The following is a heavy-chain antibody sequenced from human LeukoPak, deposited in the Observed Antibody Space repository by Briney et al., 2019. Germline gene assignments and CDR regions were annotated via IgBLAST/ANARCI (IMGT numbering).Heavy chain of an antibody. CDR3: ARQVYDFWSGYPYEYYFDY. Sequence: GESLKISCKGSGYSFTSYWIGWVRQMPGKGLEWMGIIYPGDSDTRYSPSFQGQVTISADGSISTAYLQWSSLKASDTAMYYCARQVYDFWSGYPYEYYFDYWGQGTLVTVSS. D-gene: IGHD3-3*01. CDR1: GYSFTSYW. CDR2: IYPGDSDT. J-gene: IGHJ4*02. V-gene: IGHV5-51*01.